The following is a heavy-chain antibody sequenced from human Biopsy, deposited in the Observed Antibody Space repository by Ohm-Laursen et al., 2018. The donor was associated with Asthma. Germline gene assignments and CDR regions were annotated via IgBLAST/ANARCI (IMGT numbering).Heavy chain of an antibody. CDR3: ARFKRGYSYGYAGVFDY. D-gene: IGHD5-18*01. CDR1: GFTFSSYG. CDR2: ISSSSSTI. J-gene: IGHJ4*02. V-gene: IGHV3-48*02. Sequence: SLRLSCAASGFTFSSYGMHWVRQAPGKGLEWVSYISSSSSTIYYADSVKGRFTISRVNAKNSLYLQMNSLRDEDTAVYYCARFKRGYSYGYAGVFDYWGQGTLVTVSS.